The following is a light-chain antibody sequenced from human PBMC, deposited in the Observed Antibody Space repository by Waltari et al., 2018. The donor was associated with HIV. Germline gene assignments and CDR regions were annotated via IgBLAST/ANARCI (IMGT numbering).Light chain of an antibody. Sequence: EIVMTQSPATLSVSPGESATLSCRANQSVSSNLAWYQQKPGQAPRLLIYGASTRAAGIPARFSGSGSGTEFILTISSLQSEDFAVYYCHQYNNWPPFTFGPGTKVDIK. CDR1: QSVSSN. J-gene: IGKJ3*01. CDR3: HQYNNWPPFT. V-gene: IGKV3-15*01. CDR2: GAS.